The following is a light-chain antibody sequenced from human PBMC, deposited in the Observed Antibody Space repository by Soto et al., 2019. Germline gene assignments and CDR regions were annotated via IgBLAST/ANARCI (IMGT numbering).Light chain of an antibody. CDR1: SSNIGAGYD. CDR2: GNS. J-gene: IGLJ2*01. Sequence: QSVLTQPPSVSGAPGQRVTISCTGSSSNIGAGYDVHWYQQLPGTAPKRPIYGNSNRPSGVPDRFSGSKSGTSASLAITGLHAEDEADYYCQSYDSSLSGHVVFGGGTKVAV. V-gene: IGLV1-40*01. CDR3: QSYDSSLSGHVV.